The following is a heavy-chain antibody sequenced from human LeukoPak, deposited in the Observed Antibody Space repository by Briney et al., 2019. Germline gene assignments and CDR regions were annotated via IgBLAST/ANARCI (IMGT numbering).Heavy chain of an antibody. D-gene: IGHD3-10*01. CDR3: ARDMVQGVNPLDY. J-gene: IGHJ4*02. CDR1: GYTFTSYD. Sequence: GASVKVSCKASGYTFTSYDINWVRQGTGQGLEWMGWMNPNSGNTGYAQKFQGRVTMTRNTSISTAYMELSSLRSEDTAVYYCARDMVQGVNPLDYWGQGTLVTVSS. CDR2: MNPNSGNT. V-gene: IGHV1-8*01.